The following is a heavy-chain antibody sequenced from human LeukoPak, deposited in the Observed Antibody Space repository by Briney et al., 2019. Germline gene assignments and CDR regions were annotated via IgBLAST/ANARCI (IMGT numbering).Heavy chain of an antibody. CDR2: ISGSGGST. CDR3: AKAYCSSTSCPFDP. V-gene: IGHV3-23*01. CDR1: GFTFSSYA. D-gene: IGHD2-2*01. J-gene: IGHJ5*02. Sequence: GGSLRLSCAASGFTFSSYAMSWVRQAPGKGLEWVSAISGSGGSTYYADSEKGRFTISRDNSKNTLYLQMNSLRAEDTAVYYCAKAYCSSTSCPFDPWGQGTLVTVSS.